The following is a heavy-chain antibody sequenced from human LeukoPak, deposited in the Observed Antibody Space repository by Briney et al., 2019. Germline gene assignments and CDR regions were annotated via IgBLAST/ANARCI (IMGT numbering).Heavy chain of an antibody. V-gene: IGHV4-31*03. CDR2: IHYPRRT. CDR3: ARVSSGYQTYFDS. Sequence: SQTLSLTCTVSGGAISRGGYYWSWTRQRPGKGLEWIGYIHYPRRTYYNPSLKSRIIMSVDTSKNQFSLKLSSVTAADTAVYYCARVSSGYQTYFDSWGQGILVTVSS. CDR1: GGAISRGGYY. J-gene: IGHJ4*02. D-gene: IGHD3-22*01.